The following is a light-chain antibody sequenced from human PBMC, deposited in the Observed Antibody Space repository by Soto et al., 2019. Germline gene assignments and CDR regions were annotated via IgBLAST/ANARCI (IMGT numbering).Light chain of an antibody. CDR3: CSYAGGSGFV. CDR2: EGS. CDR1: SNDVGGYNL. V-gene: IGLV2-23*03. Sequence: QSALTQPASVSGSPGQSITFSCTGTSNDVGGYNLVSWYQQYPGKTPKLIIYEGSKRPSGVSNRFSGSKSGNTASLTISGLQAEDEADYYCCSYAGGSGFVFGGGTQLTVL. J-gene: IGLJ2*01.